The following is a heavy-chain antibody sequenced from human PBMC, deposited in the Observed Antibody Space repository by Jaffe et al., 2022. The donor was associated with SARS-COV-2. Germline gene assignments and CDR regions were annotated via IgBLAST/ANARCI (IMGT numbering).Heavy chain of an antibody. CDR3: ARVEWEILGYDY. CDR1: GYIFSSYP. D-gene: IGHD3-10*01. V-gene: IGHV1-3*01. Sequence: QVELVQSGAEVKKPGASVKVSCKTSGYIFSSYPIHWVRQAPGQRLEWMGWINAGSGDTQYSQNFQGRVTITRDTSASTVYMELRSLTSEDTALYYCARVEWEILGYDYWGQGTLVTVSS. CDR2: INAGSGDT. J-gene: IGHJ4*02.